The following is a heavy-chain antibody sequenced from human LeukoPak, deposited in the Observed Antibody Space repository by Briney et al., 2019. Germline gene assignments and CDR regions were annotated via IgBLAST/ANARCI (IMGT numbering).Heavy chain of an antibody. V-gene: IGHV4-61*02. Sequence: SETLSLTCTVSGGSISSGSYYWSWIRQPAGKGRVWIGRIYTSGSTNYNPSLKSRVTISVDTSKNQFSLRLSSVTAADTAVYYCARSSLPFLEWGNWFDPWGQGTLVTVSS. CDR3: ARSSLPFLEWGNWFDP. CDR2: IYTSGST. D-gene: IGHD3-3*01. CDR1: GGSISSGSYY. J-gene: IGHJ5*02.